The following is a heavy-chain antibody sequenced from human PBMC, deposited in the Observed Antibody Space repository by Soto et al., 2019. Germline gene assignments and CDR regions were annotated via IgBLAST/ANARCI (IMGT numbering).Heavy chain of an antibody. J-gene: IGHJ6*03. CDR2: IYPGDSDT. Sequence: GESLKISCKGSGYSFTSYWIGWVRQMPGKGLEWMGIIYPGDSDTRYSPSFQGQVTISADKSISTAYLQWSSLKASDTAMYYCARHAEDYDILTGFGYYYYMDVWGKGTTVTVSS. CDR3: ARHAEDYDILTGFGYYYYMDV. CDR1: GYSFTSYW. V-gene: IGHV5-51*01. D-gene: IGHD3-9*01.